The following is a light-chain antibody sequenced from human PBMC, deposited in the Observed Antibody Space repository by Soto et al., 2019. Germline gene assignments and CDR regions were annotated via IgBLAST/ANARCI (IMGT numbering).Light chain of an antibody. CDR1: QSVTTN. J-gene: IGKJ4*01. Sequence: EVVMTQSPAPLSVSPGDRVTFSCKASQSVTTNLAWYQHKPGQSPSLLISGASTGASGIPPRFSGSGSGTEFTLTIDRLQPADFAVYYCQQYDRWPVTFGGGTKV. V-gene: IGKV3-15*01. CDR2: GAS. CDR3: QQYDRWPVT.